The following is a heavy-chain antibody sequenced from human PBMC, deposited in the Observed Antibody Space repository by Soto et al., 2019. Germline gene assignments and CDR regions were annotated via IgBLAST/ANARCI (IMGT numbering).Heavy chain of an antibody. J-gene: IGHJ4*02. CDR1: GFTFSSYG. D-gene: IGHD3-10*01. CDR3: AKDYYYGSGSYSAPSDY. CDR2: ISYDGSNK. Sequence: GGSLRLSCAASGFTFSSYGMHWVRQAPGKGLEWVAVISYDGSNKYYADSVKGRFTISRDNSKNTLYLQVNSLRPEDTAVYYCAKDYYYGSGSYSAPSDYWGQGTLVTSPQ. V-gene: IGHV3-30*18.